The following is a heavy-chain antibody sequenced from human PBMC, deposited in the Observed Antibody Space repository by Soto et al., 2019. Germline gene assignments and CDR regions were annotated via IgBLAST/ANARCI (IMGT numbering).Heavy chain of an antibody. CDR2: IYSGGST. CDR1: GFTVSTNY. D-gene: IGHD7-27*01. V-gene: IGHV3-66*01. CDR3: QYLTSPA. J-gene: IGHJ5*02. Sequence: EVQLVESGGGLVQPGGSLRLSCAVSGFTVSTNYMNWVRQAPGKGLEWVSVIYSGGSTNYADSVKDRFTISRDNSENTLYLHMSSLRAEDTAVYYCQYLTSPAWGQGTLVTVSS.